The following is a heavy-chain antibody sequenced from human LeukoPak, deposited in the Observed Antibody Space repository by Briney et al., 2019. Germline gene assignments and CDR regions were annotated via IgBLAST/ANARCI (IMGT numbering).Heavy chain of an antibody. CDR2: ISYDGSNK. V-gene: IGHV3-30-3*01. CDR1: GFTFSNYT. J-gene: IGHJ4*02. D-gene: IGHD3-16*01. Sequence: GGSLRLSCAASGFTFSNYTVHWVRQAPGKGLEWVAVISYDGSNKHYADSVKGRFTISRDNSKNTLYLQMNSLRAEDTAVYYCAKVSLGGMKFDYWGQGTLVTVSS. CDR3: AKVSLGGMKFDY.